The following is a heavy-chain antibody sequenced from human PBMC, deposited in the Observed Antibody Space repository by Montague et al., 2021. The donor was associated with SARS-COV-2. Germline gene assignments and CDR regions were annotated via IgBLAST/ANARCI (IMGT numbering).Heavy chain of an antibody. V-gene: IGHV4-34*01. J-gene: IGHJ4*02. CDR2: INHSGST. CDR1: GGSSSGYY. Sequence: SETLSLTCAVYGGSSSGYYWSWIRQPPGKGLEWTGEINHSGSTNYNPSLKSRVTISVDTSKNQFSLKLSSVTAADTAVYYCARGSVDIVVVVAATPPYFDYWGQGTLVTVSS. D-gene: IGHD2-15*01. CDR3: ARGSVDIVVVVAATPPYFDY.